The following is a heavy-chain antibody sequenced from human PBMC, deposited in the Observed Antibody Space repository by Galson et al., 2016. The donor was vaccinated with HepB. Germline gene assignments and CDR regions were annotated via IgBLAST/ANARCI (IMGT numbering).Heavy chain of an antibody. CDR2: DSVHGGRK. CDR3: AKRHEYCPPVGCSVDS. CDR1: GFTFSNRG. Sequence: TLTLSCAASGFTFSNRGMPWVRQAPGKGLEWVAADSVHGGRKFHADSVKGRFIISRDNSNNMLFLQMNSLRADDTAVYYCAKRHEYCPPVGCSVDSWGQGTLVSVSS. V-gene: IGHV3-30*18. J-gene: IGHJ4*02. D-gene: IGHD2/OR15-2a*01.